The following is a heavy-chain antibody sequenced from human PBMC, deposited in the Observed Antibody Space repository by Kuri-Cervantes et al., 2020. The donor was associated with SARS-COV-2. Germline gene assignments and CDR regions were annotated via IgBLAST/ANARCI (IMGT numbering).Heavy chain of an antibody. CDR1: GFTFSSYW. V-gene: IGHV3-7*01. CDR3: ARAGKGGYSYYYYMDV. CDR2: IKQDGSEK. J-gene: IGHJ6*03. Sequence: GGSLRLSCAASGFTFSSYWMSWVRQAPGKGLEWVANIKQDGSEKYYVDSVKGRFTISRDNAKNSLYLQMNSLRAEDTAVYYCARAGKGGYSYYYYMDVWGKGTTVTVSS. D-gene: IGHD3-10*01.